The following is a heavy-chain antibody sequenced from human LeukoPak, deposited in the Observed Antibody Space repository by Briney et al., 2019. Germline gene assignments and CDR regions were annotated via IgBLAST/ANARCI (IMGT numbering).Heavy chain of an antibody. V-gene: IGHV3-23*01. J-gene: IGHJ4*02. CDR1: GFTFSSYA. Sequence: GGSLRLSCAASGFTFSSYAMSWFRRPQGKGLEGASAISVSGGSTYYADSVKGRFTISRDNSKNTLYLQMNSLRAEDTAVYYCAKDRILRYFDWLSARIIDYWGQGTLVTVSS. D-gene: IGHD3-9*01. CDR2: ISVSGGST. CDR3: AKDRILRYFDWLSARIIDY.